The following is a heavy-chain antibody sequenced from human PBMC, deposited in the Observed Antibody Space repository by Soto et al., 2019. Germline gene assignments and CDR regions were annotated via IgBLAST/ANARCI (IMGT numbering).Heavy chain of an antibody. D-gene: IGHD5-12*01. CDR3: EHYSGYDFGFDY. CDR2: IYWDDDE. Sequence: QITLKESGPTLVNPTQTLTLTCTFSGFSLSTSGVGVGWIRQPPGKALEWLALIYWDDDERYGPSLKSRLTITKDTSKNQVLLTMTNIDPVDTATYYCEHYSGYDFGFDYWGQGTLVTVSS. CDR1: GFSLSTSGVG. V-gene: IGHV2-5*05. J-gene: IGHJ4*02.